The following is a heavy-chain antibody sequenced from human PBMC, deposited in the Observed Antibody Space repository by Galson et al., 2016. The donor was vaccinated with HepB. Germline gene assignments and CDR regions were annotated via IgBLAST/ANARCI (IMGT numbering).Heavy chain of an antibody. J-gene: IGHJ6*02. V-gene: IGHV3-74*01. D-gene: IGHD1-26*01. CDR1: GFTFSSYW. CDR3: ATGGGRRSKYYGMDV. Sequence: SLRLSCAASGFTFSSYWMYWVRQAPGKGLVWVSRIDSDGITTAYADSVKGRFTISRDNAKNTRHLQMNSLSAEDTAVYYCATGGGRRSKYYGMDVWGHGTMVTVSS. CDR2: IDSDGITT.